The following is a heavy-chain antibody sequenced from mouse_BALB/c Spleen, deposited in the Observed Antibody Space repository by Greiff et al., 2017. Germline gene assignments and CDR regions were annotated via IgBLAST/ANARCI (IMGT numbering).Heavy chain of an antibody. Sequence: EVHLVESGGGLVQPGGSRKLSCAASGFTFSSFGMHWVRQAPEKGLEWVAYISSGSSTIYYADTVKGRFTISRDNPKNTLFLQMTSLRSEDTAMYYCARWGYYETMDYWGQGTSVTVSS. J-gene: IGHJ4*01. CDR2: ISSGSSTI. CDR3: ARWGYYETMDY. V-gene: IGHV5-17*02. CDR1: GFTFSSFG. D-gene: IGHD1-1*01.